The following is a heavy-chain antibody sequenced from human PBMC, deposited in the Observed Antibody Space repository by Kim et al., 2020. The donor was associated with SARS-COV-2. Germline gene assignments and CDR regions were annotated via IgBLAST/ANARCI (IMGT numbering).Heavy chain of an antibody. D-gene: IGHD6-19*01. J-gene: IGHJ4*02. Sequence: YADSVKGRFTISRHKSKNTLYLQMNSLRAEDTAVYYCARRYSSGWYFDYWGQGTLVTVSS. CDR3: ARRYSSGWYFDY. V-gene: IGHV3-53*04.